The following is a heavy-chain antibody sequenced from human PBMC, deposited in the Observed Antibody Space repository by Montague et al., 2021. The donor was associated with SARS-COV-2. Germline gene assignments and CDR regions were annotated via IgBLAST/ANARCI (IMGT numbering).Heavy chain of an antibody. Sequence: TLSLTCTVSGGYISSGSYYWSWIRQPAGRGMEWIGRIYASGSTMYNPSLKSRVTISVDTSKNQFSLKVSSVTAADTAVYYCARDLSGSWSYWFDPWGQGTLVTVSS. V-gene: IGHV4-61*02. D-gene: IGHD6-13*01. CDR3: ARDLSGSWSYWFDP. CDR2: IYASGST. J-gene: IGHJ5*02. CDR1: GGYISSGSYY.